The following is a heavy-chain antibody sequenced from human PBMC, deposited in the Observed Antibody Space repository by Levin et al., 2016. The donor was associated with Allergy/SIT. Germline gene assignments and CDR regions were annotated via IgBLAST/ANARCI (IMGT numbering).Heavy chain of an antibody. CDR1: GGSISTNNY. Sequence: SETLSLTCTVSGGSISTNNYWAWIRQAPGKAPEWIGSIHYSGSAYYNPSLKSRVTISLDVSKNQFSLRMTFVTAADTSVYYCARHGLWLTWLDYWGQKTLVTVSS. CDR2: IHYSGSA. CDR3: ARHGLWLTWLDY. D-gene: IGHD5-12*01. V-gene: IGHV4-39*01. J-gene: IGHJ4*01.